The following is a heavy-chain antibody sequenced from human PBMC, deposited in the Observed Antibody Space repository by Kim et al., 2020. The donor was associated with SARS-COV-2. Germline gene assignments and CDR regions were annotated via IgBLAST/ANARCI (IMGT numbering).Heavy chain of an antibody. CDR2: IGANGGTT. Sequence: GGSLRLSCAASGFIFSSSPMNWVRQAPGKGLEWISSIGANGGTTYYTDSVRGRFSISKDFSGVVLYLQMNLLRGEDTAVYYCARLKRSPLASFDYWGQGALVTVS. CDR3: ARLKRSPLASFDY. V-gene: IGHV3-23*01. CDR1: GFIFSSSP. D-gene: IGHD2-21*02. J-gene: IGHJ4*02.